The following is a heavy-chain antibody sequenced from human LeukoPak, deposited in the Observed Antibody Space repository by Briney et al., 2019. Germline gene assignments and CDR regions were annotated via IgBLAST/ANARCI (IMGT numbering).Heavy chain of an antibody. J-gene: IGHJ4*02. CDR3: ARDSDYYDSSGYPY. D-gene: IGHD3-22*01. CDR2: IYYSGST. V-gene: IGHV4-39*07. Sequence: PSETLSLTCTVSGGSISSSSYYWGWIRQPPGKGLEWIGSIYYSGSTYYNPSLKSRVTISVDTSKNQFSLKLSSVTAADTAVYYCARDSDYYDSSGYPYWGQGTLVTVSS. CDR1: GGSISSSSYY.